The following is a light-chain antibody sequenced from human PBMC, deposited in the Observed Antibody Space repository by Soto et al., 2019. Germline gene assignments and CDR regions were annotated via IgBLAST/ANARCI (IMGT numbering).Light chain of an antibody. CDR1: QTIGTW. Sequence: DIQMTQSPSTLSASVGDRVTITCRASQTIGTWLAWYQQKPAKAPKLLIYKASTLESGVPSRFSGSGSGTEFTLTTSSLQADDFATYYCQQYNDYSTFGGGTKVDIK. V-gene: IGKV1-5*03. CDR3: QQYNDYST. CDR2: KAS. J-gene: IGKJ4*01.